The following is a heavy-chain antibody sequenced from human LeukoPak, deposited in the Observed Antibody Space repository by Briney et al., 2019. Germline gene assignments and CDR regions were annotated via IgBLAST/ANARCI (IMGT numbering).Heavy chain of an antibody. CDR2: IYYSGST. V-gene: IGHV4-59*12. J-gene: IGHJ4*02. Sequence: SETLSLTCTVSGGSISSYYWSWIRQPPGKGLEWIGYIYYSGSTYYNPSLKSRVTISVDTSKNQFSLKLSSVTAADTAVYYCARETPYSSSWYLDYWGQGTLVTVSS. D-gene: IGHD6-13*01. CDR3: ARETPYSSSWYLDY. CDR1: GGSISSYY.